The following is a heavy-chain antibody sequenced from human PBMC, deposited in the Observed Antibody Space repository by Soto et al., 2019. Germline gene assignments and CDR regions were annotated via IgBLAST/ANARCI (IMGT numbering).Heavy chain of an antibody. J-gene: IGHJ4*02. Sequence: QVQLQESGPGLVKPSETLSLTCTVSGGSISSYYWSWIRQPPGKGLEWIGYIYYSGSTNYNPPLKSRVTISVDTSKNQCYLKLSSVTAADTAVYYCARRSYCSGGSCHDYWGQGTLVTVSS. V-gene: IGHV4-59*01. CDR2: IYYSGST. D-gene: IGHD2-15*01. CDR3: ARRSYCSGGSCHDY. CDR1: GGSISSYY.